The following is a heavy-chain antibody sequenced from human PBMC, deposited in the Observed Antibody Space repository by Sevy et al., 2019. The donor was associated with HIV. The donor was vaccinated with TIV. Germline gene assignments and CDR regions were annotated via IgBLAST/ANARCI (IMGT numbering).Heavy chain of an antibody. J-gene: IGHJ4*02. Sequence: GGSLRLSCAASGFTFSSYWMSWVRQAPGKGLEWLANIKQDGSEKYYVDSVKGRFTISRDNAKNSLYLQMNSLRAEDTAVYYCARDEVQYYYDSSGYPDYWGQGTLVTVSS. CDR3: ARDEVQYYYDSSGYPDY. D-gene: IGHD3-22*01. V-gene: IGHV3-7*01. CDR1: GFTFSSYW. CDR2: IKQDGSEK.